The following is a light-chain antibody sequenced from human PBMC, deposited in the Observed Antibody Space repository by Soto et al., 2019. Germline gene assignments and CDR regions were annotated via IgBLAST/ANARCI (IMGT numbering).Light chain of an antibody. Sequence: EIVLAQSPGTLSLSPGERATLSCRASQSVTNDFLAWYQQEPGQAPRLLIYAASTRATGIPARFSGSGSGTDFTLTISRLEPEDFAVYYCQQYGSSRGFTFGPGTKVDIK. CDR1: QSVTNDF. CDR3: QQYGSSRGFT. V-gene: IGKV3-20*01. J-gene: IGKJ3*01. CDR2: AAS.